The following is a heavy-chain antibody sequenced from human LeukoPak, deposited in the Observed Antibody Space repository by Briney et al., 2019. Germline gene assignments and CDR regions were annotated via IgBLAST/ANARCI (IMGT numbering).Heavy chain of an antibody. V-gene: IGHV3-49*04. CDR2: IRSRTYGGKT. J-gene: IGHJ6*03. Sequence: GGSLRLSCTASGFTFGDYAMSCVRQAPGKGREWVGFIRSRTYGGKTEYAASVKGRFTISIDDSKSIAYLQMNSLKTEDTAVYYCTRDWERYCYSTSCYFYMDVWGKGTTVTISS. D-gene: IGHD2-2*01. CDR1: GFTFGDYA. CDR3: TRDWERYCYSTSCYFYMDV.